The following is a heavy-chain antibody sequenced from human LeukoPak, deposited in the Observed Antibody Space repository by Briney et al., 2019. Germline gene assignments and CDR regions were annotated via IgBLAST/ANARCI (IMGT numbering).Heavy chain of an antibody. D-gene: IGHD3-10*01. CDR2: ISTTDKTI. CDR3: ARRTMIQGVYSLDY. V-gene: IGHV3-48*01. J-gene: IGHJ4*02. Sequence: GGSLRLSCAASGFTFSSYAFNWVRQAPGKGLEWVSYISTTDKTIYYADSVQGRSTISRDNAKNSLYLQMNSLSTEDTALYYCARRTMIQGVYSLDYWGQGTLVTVSS. CDR1: GFTFSSYA.